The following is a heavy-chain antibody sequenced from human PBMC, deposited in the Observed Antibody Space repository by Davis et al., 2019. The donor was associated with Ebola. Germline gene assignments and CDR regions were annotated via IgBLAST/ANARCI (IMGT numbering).Heavy chain of an antibody. J-gene: IGHJ4*02. D-gene: IGHD3-3*01. Sequence: PGGSLRLSCAASGFTFSNYDMSWVRQVPGKGLEWVSTISATEAHTHYSYSVKGRFTISRDNSKDTLYLQMNSLRAEDTATYYCARFCHYTDCSYFDYWGQGTMVAVSS. CDR2: ISATEAHT. V-gene: IGHV3-23*01. CDR1: GFTFSNYD. CDR3: ARFCHYTDCSYFDY.